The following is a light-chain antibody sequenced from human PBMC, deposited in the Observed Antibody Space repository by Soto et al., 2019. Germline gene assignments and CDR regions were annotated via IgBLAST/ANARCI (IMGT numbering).Light chain of an antibody. Sequence: AIQVTQSPSSLSASVGDRVTITCLASQGIRNELSWYQQKPGKAPKFLIFAASNLQSGVPSRFSGSGSGTDFTLTISSLQPEDFATYFCLQDDDYPFTFGGGTKVDIK. CDR3: LQDDDYPFT. V-gene: IGKV1-6*01. CDR2: AAS. J-gene: IGKJ4*01. CDR1: QGIRNE.